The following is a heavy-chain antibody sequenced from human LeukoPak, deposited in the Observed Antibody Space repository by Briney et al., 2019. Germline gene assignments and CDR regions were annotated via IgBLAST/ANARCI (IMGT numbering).Heavy chain of an antibody. Sequence: PGGSLRLSCAASGFTFSSYAMSWVRQAPGKGLEWVSAISGSGGSTYYADSVKGRFTLSRDNSKKTLYPQMNSLRAEDTAVYFCAKGGTVSRFDYGGEGSLVTASS. V-gene: IGHV3-23*01. CDR3: AKGGTVSRFDY. CDR1: GFTFSSYA. D-gene: IGHD4-17*01. J-gene: IGHJ4*02. CDR2: ISGSGGST.